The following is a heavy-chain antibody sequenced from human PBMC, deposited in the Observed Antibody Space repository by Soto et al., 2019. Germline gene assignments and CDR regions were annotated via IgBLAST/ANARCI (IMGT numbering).Heavy chain of an antibody. CDR3: ARGNGLDV. Sequence: SQTRSLTCAISGDSVSSDITSWNWIRQSPSRGLEWLGRTYYRSKWFHDYAASVKSRITINPDTSKNQFSLELNSMTPEDTAVYYCARGNGLDVWGQGTVVTASS. CDR2: TYYRSKWFH. V-gene: IGHV6-1*01. D-gene: IGHD2-8*01. CDR1: GDSVSSDITS. J-gene: IGHJ3*01.